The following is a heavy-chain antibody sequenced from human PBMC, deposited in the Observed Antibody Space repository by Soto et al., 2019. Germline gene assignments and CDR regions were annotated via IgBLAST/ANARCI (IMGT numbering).Heavy chain of an antibody. CDR1: GFTWSSYD. CDR2: ISGSGGST. J-gene: IGHJ4*02. D-gene: IGHD5-18*01. Sequence: GGSLRPCSAASGFTWSSYDMSWVRQAPGKGLEWVSAISGSGGSTYYADSVKGRFTISRDNSKNTLYLQMNSLTAEDTAVYYCANEKGYSNGHDSSYFDSWGQGTPVTVSS. V-gene: IGHV3-23*01. CDR3: ANEKGYSNGHDSSYFDS.